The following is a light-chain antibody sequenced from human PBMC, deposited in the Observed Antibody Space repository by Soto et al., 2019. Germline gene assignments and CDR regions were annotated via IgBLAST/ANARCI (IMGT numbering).Light chain of an antibody. V-gene: IGKV3-15*01. CDR3: QQYNNWPPWIA. CDR1: QSVSSN. CDR2: GAS. J-gene: IGKJ5*01. Sequence: EIVMTQSPATLSVSPGERATLSCRASQSVSSNLAWYQQKPGQAPRLLIYGASNRATGIPARFSGSGSGTEFTLPISSLQSEDFAVYYCQQYNNWPPWIAFGQGTRLEIK.